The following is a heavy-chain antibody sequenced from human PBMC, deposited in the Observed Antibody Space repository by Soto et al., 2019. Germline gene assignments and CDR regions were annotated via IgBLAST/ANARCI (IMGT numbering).Heavy chain of an antibody. CDR2: IYYSGST. J-gene: IGHJ4*02. D-gene: IGHD7-27*01. CDR3: ASKFRGAGDYFDY. Sequence: QLQRQESGPGLVKPSETLSLTCTVSGGSISSSSYYWGWIRPPPGKGVRWIGSIYYSGSTSYNPSLKGRVTLPVDTSKHQFSLKLSAVTDADTAVYYCASKFRGAGDYFDYWGQGTLVTASS. CDR1: GGSISSSSYY. V-gene: IGHV4-39*01.